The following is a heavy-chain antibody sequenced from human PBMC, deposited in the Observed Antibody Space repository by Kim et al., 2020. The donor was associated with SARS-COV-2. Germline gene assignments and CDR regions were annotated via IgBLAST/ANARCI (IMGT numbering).Heavy chain of an antibody. J-gene: IGHJ4*02. D-gene: IGHD2-2*01. Sequence: LKSRVTISVDTSKNQFSLKLSSVTAADTAVYYCARGYCSSTSCYRYYFDYWGQGTLVTVSS. V-gene: IGHV4-34*01. CDR3: ARGYCSSTSCYRYYFDY.